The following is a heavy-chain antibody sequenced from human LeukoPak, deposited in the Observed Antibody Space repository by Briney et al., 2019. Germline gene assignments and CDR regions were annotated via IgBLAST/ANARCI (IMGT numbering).Heavy chain of an antibody. CDR2: IYSSGST. CDR3: ARMGGIAVAGYWYFDL. Sequence: PSETLPLTCTVSGGSINSYYWSWMRQPPGKGLEWIGHIYSSGSTNYSPSLKSRVTLSADTSKNQFSLRLSSVTAADTAVYYCARMGGIAVAGYWYFDLWGRGTPVTVSS. V-gene: IGHV4-59*01. D-gene: IGHD6-19*01. J-gene: IGHJ2*01. CDR1: GGSINSYY.